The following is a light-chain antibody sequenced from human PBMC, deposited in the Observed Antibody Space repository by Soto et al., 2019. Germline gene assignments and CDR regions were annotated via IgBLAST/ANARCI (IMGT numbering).Light chain of an antibody. CDR1: QSVSSN. CDR3: QQYNNWPPT. V-gene: IGKV3-15*01. CDR2: GAS. J-gene: IGKJ3*01. Sequence: EIVMTQSPATLSVSPGERATLSCRASQSVSSNLAWYQQKPGQAPRLLIYGASTRATGIPARFSGSRSGTEFTLTISILQSEDFAVYYCQQYNNWPPTFVTGTKVDIK.